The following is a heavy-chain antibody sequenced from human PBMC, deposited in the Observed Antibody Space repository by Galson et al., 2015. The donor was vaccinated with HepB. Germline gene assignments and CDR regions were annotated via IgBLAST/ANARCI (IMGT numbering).Heavy chain of an antibody. D-gene: IGHD3-16*01. V-gene: IGHV1-69*04. CDR1: RGTFSAYG. J-gene: IGHJ5*02. CDR3: AREEMGVDWFDP. Sequence: SVKVSCKASRGTFSAYGVSWVRQAPGQGLEWMGRIIPILGITEYARKFQDRVTITADKSTNIAYMELSSLSSDDTAVYYCAREEMGVDWFDPWGQGTLVTVSS. CDR2: IIPILGIT.